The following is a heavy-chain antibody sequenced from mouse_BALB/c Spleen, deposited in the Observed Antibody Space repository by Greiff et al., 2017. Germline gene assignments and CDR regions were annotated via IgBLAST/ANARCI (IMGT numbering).Heavy chain of an antibody. J-gene: IGHJ3*01. Sequence: QVQLQQSGAELVKPGASVKLSCKASGYTFTSYYMYWVKQRPGQGLEWIGEINPSNGGTNFNEKFKSKATLTVDKSSSTAYMQLSSLTSEDSAVYCCRGGLGAWFAYWGQGTLVTVSA. V-gene: IGHV1S81*02. CDR2: INPSNGGT. CDR1: GYTFTSYY. D-gene: IGHD2-4*01. CDR3: RGGLGAWFAY.